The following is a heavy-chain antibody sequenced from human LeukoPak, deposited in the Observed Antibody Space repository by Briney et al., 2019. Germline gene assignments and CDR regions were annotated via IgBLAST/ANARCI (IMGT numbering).Heavy chain of an antibody. D-gene: IGHD2-21*02. Sequence: PGRSLRLSCAASGFTFSSYAMHWVRQAPGKGLEWVAVISYDGSNKYYADSVKGRFTISRDNSKNTLYLQMNSLRAEDTAVYYCAKAVTPRNYFDYWGQGTLVTVSS. CDR2: ISYDGSNK. J-gene: IGHJ4*02. V-gene: IGHV3-30-3*01. CDR1: GFTFSSYA. CDR3: AKAVTPRNYFDY.